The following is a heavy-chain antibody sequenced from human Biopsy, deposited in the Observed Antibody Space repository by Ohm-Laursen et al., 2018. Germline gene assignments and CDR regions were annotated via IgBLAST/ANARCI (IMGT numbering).Heavy chain of an antibody. Sequence: SLRLSCSVSGITVNDHYMSWVRQAPGKGLGWVSSLHDRGVTYYAGSVKGRFTISGDNSKNTLYLQMNGLRAEDTAVYFCQGGHLPPGQFYGVDAWGQGTTVTVSS. CDR1: GITVNDHY. D-gene: IGHD3-16*01. V-gene: IGHV3-53*01. J-gene: IGHJ6*02. CDR3: QGGHLPPGQFYGVDA. CDR2: LHDRGVT.